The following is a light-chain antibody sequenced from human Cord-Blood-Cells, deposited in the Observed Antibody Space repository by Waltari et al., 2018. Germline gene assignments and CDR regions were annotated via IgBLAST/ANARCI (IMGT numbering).Light chain of an antibody. CDR2: DVS. Sequence: QSALTQPASVSGSPGQSITISCTGTSSDVCGYNYVSWYQQHPGKAPKLMIYDVSKRPSGVSNRFSGSKSGNTASLTISGLQAEDEADYYCSSYTSSSTPVVFGGGTKLTVL. V-gene: IGLV2-14*01. CDR1: SSDVCGYNY. J-gene: IGLJ2*01. CDR3: SSYTSSSTPVV.